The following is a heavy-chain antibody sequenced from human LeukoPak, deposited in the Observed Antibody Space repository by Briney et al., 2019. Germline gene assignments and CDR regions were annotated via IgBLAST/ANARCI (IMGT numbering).Heavy chain of an antibody. J-gene: IGHJ4*02. CDR1: GCTFSNYW. CDR3: ARHTDGYNPLDF. D-gene: IGHD5-24*01. Sequence: GESLKISGQGSGCTFSNYWMGWVRQMPGKGLEWMGLIYPGDSRTRYTPSFQGHVTISADNSLNSAYLQLSSLQASNTAMYFCARHTDGYNPLDFWGQGPLVTVSS. V-gene: IGHV5-51*01. CDR2: IYPGDSRT.